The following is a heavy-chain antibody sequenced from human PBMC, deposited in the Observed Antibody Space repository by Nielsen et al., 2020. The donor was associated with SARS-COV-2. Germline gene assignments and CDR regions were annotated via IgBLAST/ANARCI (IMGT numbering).Heavy chain of an antibody. CDR3: AGLGTYSDAFEI. D-gene: IGHD1-26*01. Sequence: SETLSLICTVSGGSFSSNDYYWSWIRQPPGNGLEWIGYVYYSGRTYYNPSLKSRVTISVDPSEKQSSLKMTSVTGADTAVYYCAGLGTYSDAFEIWGQGTMVTVSS. V-gene: IGHV4-30-4*08. CDR2: VYYSGRT. CDR1: GGSFSSNDYY. J-gene: IGHJ3*02.